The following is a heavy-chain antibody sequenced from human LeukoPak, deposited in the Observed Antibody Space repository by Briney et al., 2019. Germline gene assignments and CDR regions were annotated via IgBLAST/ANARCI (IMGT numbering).Heavy chain of an antibody. CDR2: TYYRSKWYS. D-gene: IGHD2/OR15-2a*01. CDR1: GDSVSSNSAA. J-gene: IGHJ4*02. Sequence: PSQTLSLTCAISGDSVSSNSAAWNWIRQSPSGGLEWLGRTYYRSKWYSDYAVSVKSRITINPDRSKNQVSLQMNSVTPEDTAVYYCARETTSLFDSWGQGTLVTVSS. V-gene: IGHV6-1*01. CDR3: ARETTSLFDS.